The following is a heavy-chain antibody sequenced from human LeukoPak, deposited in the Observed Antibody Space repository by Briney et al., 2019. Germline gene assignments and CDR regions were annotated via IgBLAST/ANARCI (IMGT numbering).Heavy chain of an antibody. CDR1: GFTFSSYT. Sequence: PGGSLRLSCAASGFTFSSYTMSWVRQAPGKGLEWVSAITASGGSTYYADSVKGRFTISRDNSKNTLYLQMNSLRAEDTAVYYCAKDLSAFDHWGQGTLVTVSS. CDR3: AKDLSAFDH. J-gene: IGHJ4*02. V-gene: IGHV3-23*01. CDR2: ITASGGST.